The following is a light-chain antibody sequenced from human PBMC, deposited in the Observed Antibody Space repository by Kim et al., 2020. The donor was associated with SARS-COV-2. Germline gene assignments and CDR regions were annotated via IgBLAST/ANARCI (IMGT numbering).Light chain of an antibody. CDR3: QQYNKWPPKT. J-gene: IGKJ2*01. Sequence: EIAMTQSPTTLSVSPGERATLSCRASQSVRNNLAWYQQKPGQAPRLLIYGASTRATGIPGRFSGSGSGTEFTLTISSLQSEDFAVYYCQQYNKWPPKTFGQGTELEIK. CDR1: QSVRNN. CDR2: GAS. V-gene: IGKV3-15*01.